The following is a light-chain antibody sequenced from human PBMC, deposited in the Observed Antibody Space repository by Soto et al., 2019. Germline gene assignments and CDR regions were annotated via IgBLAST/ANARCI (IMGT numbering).Light chain of an antibody. CDR2: AAS. V-gene: IGKV1-27*01. Sequence: DIQMTQSPSSLSASIGDRVTITCRASQDISNFLAWYQQKPGKTPKVLIYAASSLQSGAPSRFSGSGSGTDFTLTISSLQPDDFATYYCQQYNSYPLTFGGGTKVDNK. CDR3: QQYNSYPLT. J-gene: IGKJ4*01. CDR1: QDISNF.